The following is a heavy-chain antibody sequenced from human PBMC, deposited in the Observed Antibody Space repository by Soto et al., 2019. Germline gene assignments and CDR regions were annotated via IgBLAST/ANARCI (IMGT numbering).Heavy chain of an antibody. CDR1: GFIFSSHS. CDR3: ARHGYWDHFEY. V-gene: IGHV3-23*01. D-gene: IGHD4-17*01. Sequence: EVQLLESGGGMVQPGGSLRLSCAASGFIFSSHSMTWVRQAPGKGLDWVSGISESGAKTHYADSVKGRFTISRDNSKNKVFLQMSSLRVEDTGIYYCARHGYWDHFEYWGQGTLVTVSS. CDR2: ISESGAKT. J-gene: IGHJ4*02.